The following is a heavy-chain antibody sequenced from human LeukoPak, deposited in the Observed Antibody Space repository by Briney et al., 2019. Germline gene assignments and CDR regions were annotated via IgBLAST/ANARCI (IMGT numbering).Heavy chain of an antibody. D-gene: IGHD1-7*01. V-gene: IGHV4-30-2*01. J-gene: IGHJ6*03. Sequence: PSETLSLTCTVSGGSISSGGYYWSWIRQPPGKGLEWIGYIYHSGSTYYNPSLKSRVTISVDRSKNQFSLKLSSVTAADTAVYYCARGRGELPRPLCYYYYYMDVWGKGTTVTVSS. CDR3: ARGRGELPRPLCYYYYYMDV. CDR1: GGSISSGGYY. CDR2: IYHSGST.